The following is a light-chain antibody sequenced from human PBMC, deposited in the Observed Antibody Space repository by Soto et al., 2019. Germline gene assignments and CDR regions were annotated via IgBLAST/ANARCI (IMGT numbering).Light chain of an antibody. CDR2: GAS. CDR3: QQSYSSSTWT. CDR1: QSISTY. J-gene: IGKJ1*01. Sequence: DIPLTQSPSSLSAFIGDRVTITCRASQSISTYLNWFQQKSGKAPNLLIYGASNLQSGVPSRFSGSGSGADFTLTISSLQPEDFATYYCQQSYSSSTWTFGQGTKVEIK. V-gene: IGKV1-39*01.